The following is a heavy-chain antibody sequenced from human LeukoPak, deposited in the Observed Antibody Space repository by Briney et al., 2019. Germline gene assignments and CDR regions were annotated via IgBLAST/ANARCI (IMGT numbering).Heavy chain of an antibody. D-gene: IGHD2-15*01. CDR3: ARDVVVVAANWFDP. J-gene: IGHJ5*02. Sequence: GASVKVSCKASGYTFTGYYMHWVRQAPGQGLEWMGRIIPIFGTANYAQKFQGRVTITTDESTSTAYMELSSLRSEDTAVYYCARDVVVVAANWFDPWGQGTLVTVSS. CDR2: IIPIFGTA. V-gene: IGHV1-69*05. CDR1: GYTFTGYY.